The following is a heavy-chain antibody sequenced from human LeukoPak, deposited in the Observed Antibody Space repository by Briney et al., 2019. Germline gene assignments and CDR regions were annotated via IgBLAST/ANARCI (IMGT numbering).Heavy chain of an antibody. J-gene: IGHJ5*02. CDR1: GYSFTIYW. CDR2: IDPSHSYT. V-gene: IGHV5-10-1*01. Sequence: NHGESLKISCKGSGYSFTIYWISWVRQMPGKGLERMGLIDPSHSYTNYSPSFQGHVTISADESISTAYLQWSSLKASDTAMYYCARLGEYYDILTGSRQHNWFDPWGQGTLVTVSS. CDR3: ARLGEYYDILTGSRQHNWFDP. D-gene: IGHD3-9*01.